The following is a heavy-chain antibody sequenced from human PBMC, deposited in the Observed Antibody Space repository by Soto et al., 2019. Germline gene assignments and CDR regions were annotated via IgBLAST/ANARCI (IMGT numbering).Heavy chain of an antibody. V-gene: IGHV4-30-4*01. CDR3: GRAHRVWQQQVQYYYSMDV. J-gene: IGHJ6*02. D-gene: IGHD6-13*01. Sequence: SETLSLTCTVSGGSISSGDYYWSWIRQPPGKGLEWIGHIHYSGSTYHNPSLKSRVTISVDTSKNQFSLKLTSVTAADTAVYYCGRAHRVWQQQVQYYYSMDVWGPGTTVNVSS. CDR1: GGSISSGDYY. CDR2: IHYSGST.